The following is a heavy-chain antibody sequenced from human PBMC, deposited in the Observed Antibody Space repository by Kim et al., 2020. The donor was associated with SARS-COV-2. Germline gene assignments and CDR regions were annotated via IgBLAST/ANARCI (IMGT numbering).Heavy chain of an antibody. Sequence: GGSLRLSCAASGITFSSYWMHWVRQAPGKGLVWVSRIVGDGRSSIYADSVKGRFTISRDNAKNTLYLQMNSLRAEDTAVYYCARGNYHGMDVWGQGTTAT. CDR1: GITFSSYW. CDR2: IVGDGRSS. J-gene: IGHJ6*02. V-gene: IGHV3-74*01. CDR3: ARGNYHGMDV.